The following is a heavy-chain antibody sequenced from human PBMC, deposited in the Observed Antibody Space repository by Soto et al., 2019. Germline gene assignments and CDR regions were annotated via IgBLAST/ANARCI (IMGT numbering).Heavy chain of an antibody. CDR1: GGSISSGGYS. CDR2: IYHSGST. CDR3: ARGQVVAAQH. V-gene: IGHV4-30-2*01. D-gene: IGHD2-15*01. J-gene: IGHJ4*02. Sequence: QLQLQESGSGLVKPSQTLSLTCAVSGGSISSGGYSWSWIRQPPGKGLEWIGYIYHSGSTYYHPSLQTRVTISVDRSKNQSSLKLSSVTAADTAVYYCARGQVVAAQHWGQGTLVTVSS.